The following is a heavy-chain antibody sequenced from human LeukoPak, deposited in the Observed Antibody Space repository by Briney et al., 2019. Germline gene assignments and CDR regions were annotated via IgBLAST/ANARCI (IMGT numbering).Heavy chain of an antibody. CDR1: GFTFSSYG. CDR3: AKGLGY. J-gene: IGHJ4*02. V-gene: IGHV3-30*18. CDR2: ISYDGSNK. D-gene: IGHD4-11*01. Sequence: GGSLRLSCAASGFTFSSYGMHRVRQAPGKGLEWVAVISYDGSNKYYAASVKGRFTISRDNSKNTLYLQMNSLRDEDTAVYYCAKGLGYRGQGTLVTVSS.